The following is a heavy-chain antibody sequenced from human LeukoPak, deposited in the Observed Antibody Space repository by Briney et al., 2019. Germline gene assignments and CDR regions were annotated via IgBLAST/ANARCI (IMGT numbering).Heavy chain of an antibody. CDR2: LSGDGSDT. CDR1: EFTFSSYS. D-gene: IGHD2-21*02. CDR3: TKGGHGDY. Sequence: GGSLRLSCAASEFTFSSYSMNWVRQAPGKGLEWVSTLSGDGSDTYYADSVKGRFTISRDTSKNTLFLQMNSLRADDTAIYYCTKGGHGDYWGQGTMVTVSS. J-gene: IGHJ4*02. V-gene: IGHV3-23*01.